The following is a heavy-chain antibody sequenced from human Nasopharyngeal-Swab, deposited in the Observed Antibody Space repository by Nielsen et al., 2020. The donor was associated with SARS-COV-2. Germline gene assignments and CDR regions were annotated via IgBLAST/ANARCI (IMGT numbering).Heavy chain of an antibody. V-gene: IGHV3-21*01. CDR3: ARRYYYDSSDYYPLDY. CDR1: GFIFSNYS. D-gene: IGHD3-22*01. Sequence: GESLKISCAASGFIFSNYSMIWVRQAPGKGLEWVPAISSSSTYIYYADSVKGRFTISRDNAENSLYLHMNSLRADDSAVYYCARRYYYDSSDYYPLDYWGQGTLVTVSS. CDR2: ISSSSTYI. J-gene: IGHJ4*02.